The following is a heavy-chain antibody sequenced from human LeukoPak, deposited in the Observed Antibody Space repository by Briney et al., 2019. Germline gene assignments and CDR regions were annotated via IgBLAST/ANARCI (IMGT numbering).Heavy chain of an antibody. CDR2: IRSKANSYAT. V-gene: IGHV3-73*01. Sequence: GGSLRLSCAASGFTFSGSAMHWVRQASGKGLEWVGRIRSKANSYATAYAASVKGRFTISRDDSKNTLYLQMNSLKTEDTAVYYCSNYYDSSGYPVGYWGQGTLVTVSS. CDR3: SNYYDSSGYPVGY. D-gene: IGHD3-22*01. J-gene: IGHJ4*02. CDR1: GFTFSGSA.